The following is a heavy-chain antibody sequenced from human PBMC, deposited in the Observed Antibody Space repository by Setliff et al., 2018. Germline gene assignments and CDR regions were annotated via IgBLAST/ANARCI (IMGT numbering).Heavy chain of an antibody. CDR1: GGTFSNYG. CDR2: VIPTLLGPA. Sequence: SVKVSCKTSGGTFSNYGFSWVRQAPGQGLEWMGGVIPTLLGPANYAQKFQGRVTITADQSTSTVLMELSSLTSEDTAVYYCARLPARRRYYYYMDVWGKGTTVTVSS. J-gene: IGHJ6*03. CDR3: ARLPARRRYYYYMDV. D-gene: IGHD6-6*01. V-gene: IGHV1-69*10.